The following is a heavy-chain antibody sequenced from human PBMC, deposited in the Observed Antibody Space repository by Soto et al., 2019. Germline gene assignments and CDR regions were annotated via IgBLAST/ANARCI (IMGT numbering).Heavy chain of an antibody. D-gene: IGHD2-2*01. V-gene: IGHV3-53*02. Sequence: EVQLVETGGGLIQPGGALILSCAASGFTVSSKYMSWLRQAPGKGLEWVSILYSDGNTYYADSGKGRFTVSRDNSKNTLNLQMNSLRPEDTAVYFCARSRGTCVVTTCYLPFDSWGQGALVTVSS. CDR2: LYSDGNT. CDR3: ARSRGTCVVTTCYLPFDS. CDR1: GFTVSSKY. J-gene: IGHJ4*02.